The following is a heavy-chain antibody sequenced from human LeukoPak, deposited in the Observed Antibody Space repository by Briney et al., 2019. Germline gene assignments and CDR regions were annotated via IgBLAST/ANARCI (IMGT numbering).Heavy chain of an antibody. CDR1: GGSINVYY. V-gene: IGHV4-59*12. D-gene: IGHD1-26*01. J-gene: IGHJ4*02. CDR2: ISYSGST. Sequence: SETLSLTCSVSGGSINVYYWNWLRQSPGKGLEWIGSISYSGSTNYNPSLKSRVPISVDTSKNQFSLKLSSVTAADTAVYYCARGPLYSGSYKHFDYWGQGTLVTVSS. CDR3: ARGPLYSGSYKHFDY.